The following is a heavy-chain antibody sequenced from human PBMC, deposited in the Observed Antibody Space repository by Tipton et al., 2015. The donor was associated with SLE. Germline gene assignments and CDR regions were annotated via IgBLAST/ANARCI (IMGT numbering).Heavy chain of an antibody. V-gene: IGHV4-61*01. CDR1: GGSVSSGSYY. CDR2: IYYSGST. CDR3: ARDQWEVDAFDI. D-gene: IGHD1-26*01. J-gene: IGHJ3*02. Sequence: LRLSCAASGGSVSSGSYYWSWIRQPPGKGLEWIGYIYYSGSTNYNPSLKSRVTISVDTSKNQFSLKLSSVTAADTAVYYCARDQWEVDAFDIWGQGTMVTVSS.